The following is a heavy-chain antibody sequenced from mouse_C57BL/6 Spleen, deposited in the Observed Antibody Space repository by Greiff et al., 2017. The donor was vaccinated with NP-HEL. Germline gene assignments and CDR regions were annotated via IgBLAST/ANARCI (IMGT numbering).Heavy chain of an antibody. V-gene: IGHV1-81*01. J-gene: IGHJ2*01. CDR1: GYTFTSYG. D-gene: IGHD2-3*01. Sequence: QVQLQQSGAELARPGASVKLSCKASGYTFTSYGISWVKQRTGQGLEWIGEIYPRSGNTYYNEKFKGKATLTADKSSSTAYMELRSLTSEDSAVYFCARNSFDGYYFDYWGQGTTLTVSS. CDR3: ARNSFDGYYFDY. CDR2: IYPRSGNT.